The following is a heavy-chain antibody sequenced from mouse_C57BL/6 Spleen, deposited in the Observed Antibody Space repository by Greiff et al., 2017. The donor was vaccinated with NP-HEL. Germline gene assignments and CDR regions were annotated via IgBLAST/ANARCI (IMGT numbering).Heavy chain of an antibody. CDR1: GYTFTSYW. J-gene: IGHJ2*01. V-gene: IGHV1-50*01. CDR2: IDPSDSYT. D-gene: IGHD2-10*01. CDR3: ARGSPYPFDY. Sequence: VKLQQPGAELVKPGASVKLSCKASGYTFTSYWMQWVKQRPGQGLEWIGEIDPSDSYTNYNQKFKGKATLTVDTSSSTAYMQRSSLTSEDSSVSSCARGSPYPFDYWGQGTTLTVSS.